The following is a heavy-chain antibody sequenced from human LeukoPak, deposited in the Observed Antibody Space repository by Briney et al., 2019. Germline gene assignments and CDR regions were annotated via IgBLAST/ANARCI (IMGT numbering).Heavy chain of an antibody. D-gene: IGHD5-12*01. CDR2: INHSGST. CDR3: ARVRKWLRHQEEAFDI. V-gene: IGHV4-34*01. CDR1: GGSFSGYY. J-gene: IGHJ3*02. Sequence: SETLSLTCAVYGGSFSGYYWSWIRQPPGKGLEWIGEINHSGSTNYNPSLKSRVTISVDTSKNQFSLKLSSVTAADTAVYYCARVRKWLRHQEEAFDIWGQGTMVTVSS.